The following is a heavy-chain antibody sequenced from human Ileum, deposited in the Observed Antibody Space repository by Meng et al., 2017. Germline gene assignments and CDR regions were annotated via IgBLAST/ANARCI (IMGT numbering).Heavy chain of an antibody. Sequence: QWQLQEAGPGLVKPSETLSLTCAASGGSIERNNWWTWIRQPPGQGLEWIGEVYHSGSTHYNPSLQSRVTISIDNSKNRFSLSLNSVTAADTAIYYCARADYVRYFDLWGRGTLVTVSS. CDR3: ARADYVRYFDL. CDR1: GGSIERNNW. D-gene: IGHD3-10*02. J-gene: IGHJ2*01. V-gene: IGHV4-4*02. CDR2: VYHSGST.